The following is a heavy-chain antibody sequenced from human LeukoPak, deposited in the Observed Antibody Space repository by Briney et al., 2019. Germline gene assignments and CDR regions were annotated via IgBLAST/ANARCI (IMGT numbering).Heavy chain of an antibody. V-gene: IGHV1-18*01. CDR3: ARDRPGCSGGSCYFDY. D-gene: IGHD2-15*01. J-gene: IGHJ4*02. CDR2: ISAYNGNT. Sequence: GASVKVSCKAFGYTFTSYGISWVRQAPGQGLEWMGWISAYNGNTNYAQKLQGRVTMTTDTSTSTAYMELRSLRSDDTAVYYCARDRPGCSGGSCYFDYWSQGTLVTVSS. CDR1: GYTFTSYG.